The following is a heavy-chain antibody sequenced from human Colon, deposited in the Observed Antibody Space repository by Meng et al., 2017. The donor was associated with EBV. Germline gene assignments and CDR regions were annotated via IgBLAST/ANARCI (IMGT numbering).Heavy chain of an antibody. CDR3: ARRFEGYSPDK. CDR1: GDSISQSSYY. J-gene: IGHJ1*01. D-gene: IGHD3-22*01. Sequence: LLRRAAGPVLVMPSESLSLTCTVSGDSISQSSYYWAWIRQPPGKGLEWIGSVYYLGTTYYNPSFKSRLTISIDTSKNQFSLRLRSVTAADTAVYYCARRFEGYSPDKWGQGTLVTVSS. CDR2: VYYLGTT. V-gene: IGHV4-39*07.